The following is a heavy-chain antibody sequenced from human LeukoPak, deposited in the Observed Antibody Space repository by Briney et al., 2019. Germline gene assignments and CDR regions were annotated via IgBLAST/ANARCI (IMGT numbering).Heavy chain of an antibody. CDR3: ARLTLIGGMDV. J-gene: IGHJ6*02. CDR2: ISYSGNT. V-gene: IGHV4-39*01. D-gene: IGHD2/OR15-2a*01. CDR1: GGSFSSSIYY. Sequence: SETLSLTCTVSGGSFSSSIYYWGWIRQPPGKGLEWIGTISYSGNTYYNPSLKSRVTISADTSKNQFSLKLSSVTAADTAIYYCARLTLIGGMDVWGPGTTVTVSS.